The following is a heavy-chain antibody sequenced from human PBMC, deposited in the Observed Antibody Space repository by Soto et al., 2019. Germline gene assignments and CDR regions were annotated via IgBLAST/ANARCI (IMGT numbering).Heavy chain of an antibody. CDR1: GGSITSANW. CDR3: ARVLRSWFDP. CDR2: ISHSGIT. J-gene: IGHJ5*02. V-gene: IGHV4-4*02. Sequence: PSETLSLTCAVSGGSITSANWWTWVRQPPGGGLEWIGEISHSGITNYKASLKSRVTMSVDKTKNDVSLKLTSVTAADTAVYYCARVLRSWFDPWGQGTPVTVS.